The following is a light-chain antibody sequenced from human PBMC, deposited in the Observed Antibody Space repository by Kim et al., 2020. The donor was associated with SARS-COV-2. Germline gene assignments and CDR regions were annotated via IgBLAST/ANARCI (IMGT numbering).Light chain of an antibody. J-gene: IGLJ1*01. CDR2: INN. V-gene: IGLV1-40*01. Sequence: QSVLTQPPSVSGAPGQWVTISCTGSSSNIGAGYDVHWYQQLPGTAPKLLIYINNNRPSGVPDRFSGSKSGTSASLAITGLQAEDEADYYCQSYDSSLSGYVFGTGTKVTVL. CDR3: QSYDSSLSGYV. CDR1: SSNIGAGYD.